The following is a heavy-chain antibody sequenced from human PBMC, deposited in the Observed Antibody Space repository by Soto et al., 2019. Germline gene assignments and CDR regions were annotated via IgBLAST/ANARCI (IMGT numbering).Heavy chain of an antibody. CDR1: GFTFSSYG. J-gene: IGHJ4*02. D-gene: IGHD3-16*01. V-gene: IGHV3-33*01. CDR2: IWYDGSNK. CDR3: ARQWRASPSGALDY. Sequence: QVQLVESGGGVVQPGRSLRLSCAASGFTFSSYGMHWVRQAPGEGLEWVAVIWYDGSNKYYADSVKGRFTISRDNSKNTLYLQMNSLRAEDTAVYYCARQWRASPSGALDYWGQGTLVTVSP.